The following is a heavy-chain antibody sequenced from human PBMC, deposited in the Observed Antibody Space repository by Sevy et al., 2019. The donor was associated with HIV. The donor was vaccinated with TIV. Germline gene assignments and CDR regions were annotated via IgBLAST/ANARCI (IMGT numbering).Heavy chain of an antibody. CDR1: GDSVSSGY. Sequence: SETLSLTCAVSGDSVSSGYWSWIRQPPGKGLEWIGYFYYGGRTNYNPSLKSRVTISVDTSKNQFSLKLTSVTAVDTAVYYCAEVSPSYYYGVGAWGQGTTVTVSS. V-gene: IGHV4-59*02. CDR2: FYYGGRT. J-gene: IGHJ6*02. CDR3: AEVSPSYYYGVGA.